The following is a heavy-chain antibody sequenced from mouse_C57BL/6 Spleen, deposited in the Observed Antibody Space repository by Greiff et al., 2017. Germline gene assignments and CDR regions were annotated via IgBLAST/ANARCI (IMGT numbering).Heavy chain of an antibody. CDR3: ARHSSSYYAMDY. Sequence: VHLVESGPGLVAPSQSLSITCTVSGFSLTSYGVHWVRQPPGKGLEWLVVIWSDGSTTYNSALKSRLGIRKDNSKSQVFLKMNSLQTDDTAMYYCARHSSSYYAMDYWGQGTSVTVSS. V-gene: IGHV2-6-1*01. CDR2: IWSDGST. CDR1: GFSLTSYG. D-gene: IGHD1-3*01. J-gene: IGHJ4*01.